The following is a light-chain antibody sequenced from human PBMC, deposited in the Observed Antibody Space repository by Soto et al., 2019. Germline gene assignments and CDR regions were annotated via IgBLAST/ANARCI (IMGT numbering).Light chain of an antibody. V-gene: IGKV3-15*01. Sequence: EIVLTQSPATLSASPGERATLSFRASQSVRSNLAWYQQKPGQAPRLLIYGASTRATGIPARFSGSGSGTEFTLSIGSLQSEDFAVYYCQQYNDWPPTFGQGTKVDI. J-gene: IGKJ1*01. CDR3: QQYNDWPPT. CDR2: GAS. CDR1: QSVRSN.